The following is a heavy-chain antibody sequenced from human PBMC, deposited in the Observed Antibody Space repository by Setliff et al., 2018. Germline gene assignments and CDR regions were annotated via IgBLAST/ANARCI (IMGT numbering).Heavy chain of an antibody. CDR3: ASEGAGTGGFDY. J-gene: IGHJ4*01. CDR2: INPGSRTT. Sequence: WASVKVSCKAAGYSFNSYYVHWVRQAPGQGLEWMGTINPGSRTTNYEPMFQGRVTMTTDTSTSTVYMELSSLRSDDTAVYYCASEGAGTGGFDYWGHGTLVTVSS. D-gene: IGHD6-19*01. V-gene: IGHV1-46*02. CDR1: GYSFNSYY.